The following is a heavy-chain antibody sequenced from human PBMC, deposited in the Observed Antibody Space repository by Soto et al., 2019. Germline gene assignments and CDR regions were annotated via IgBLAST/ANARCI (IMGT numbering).Heavy chain of an antibody. V-gene: IGHV3-53*01. Sequence: LRLSCAASGFTVTAHYVAWVRQAPGRGLEWVSLIYSGGGKYYADSVKGRFTISRDTSEKTFYLQMNSLRSEDTAVYYCARSDPAYAYGLNVWGQGTTVTVSS. CDR3: ARSDPAYAYGLNV. J-gene: IGHJ6*02. CDR2: IYSGGGK. CDR1: GFTVTAHY. D-gene: IGHD3-10*01.